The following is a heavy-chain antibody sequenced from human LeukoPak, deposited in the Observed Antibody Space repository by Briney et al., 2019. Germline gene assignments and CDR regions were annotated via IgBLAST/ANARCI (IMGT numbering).Heavy chain of an antibody. CDR1: GYTFTSYY. D-gene: IGHD3-9*01. Sequence: ASVKVSCKASGYTFTSYYMHWVRQAPGQGLEWMGIINPSGGSTSYPQKFQGRVTMTRDTSTSTVYMELSSLRSEDTAVYYCATGVGYYDILTGHDAFDIWGQGTMVTVSS. CDR2: INPSGGST. CDR3: ATGVGYYDILTGHDAFDI. J-gene: IGHJ3*02. V-gene: IGHV1-46*01.